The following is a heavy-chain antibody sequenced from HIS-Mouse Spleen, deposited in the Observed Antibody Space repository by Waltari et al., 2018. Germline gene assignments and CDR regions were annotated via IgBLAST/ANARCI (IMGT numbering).Heavy chain of an antibody. CDR2: IYHSGGT. J-gene: IGHJ4*02. V-gene: IGHV4-38-2*02. D-gene: IGHD6-13*01. CDR1: GYSISSGYY. Sequence: QVQLQESGPGLVKPSETLSLTCTVSGYSISSGYYWGWIRQPPGKGLEWMGSIYHSGGTHYNPSLQSRVTISVDTSKNQFSLKRSSGTAADTAVYYCARGYSSSWFDYWGQGTLVTVSS. CDR3: ARGYSSSWFDY.